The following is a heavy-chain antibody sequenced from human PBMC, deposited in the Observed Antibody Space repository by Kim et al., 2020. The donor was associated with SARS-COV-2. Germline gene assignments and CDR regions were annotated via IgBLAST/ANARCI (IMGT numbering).Heavy chain of an antibody. Sequence: SETLSLTCAVYGGSFSGYYWSWIRQPPGKGLEWIGEINHSGSTNYNPSLKSRVTISVDTSKNQFSLKLSSVTAADTAVYYCARWRYSGSYSGLDYWGQGTLVTVSS. CDR3: ARWRYSGSYSGLDY. V-gene: IGHV4-34*01. CDR2: INHSGST. J-gene: IGHJ4*02. CDR1: GGSFSGYY. D-gene: IGHD1-26*01.